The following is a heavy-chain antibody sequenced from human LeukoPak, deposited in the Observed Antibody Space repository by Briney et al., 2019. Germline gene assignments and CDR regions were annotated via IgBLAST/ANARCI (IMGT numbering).Heavy chain of an antibody. CDR2: INPDGSST. D-gene: IGHD1-26*01. V-gene: IGHV3-74*01. CDR3: ARDRLVGTTAGWYFDL. Sequence: GGSLRLSCAASGFTFSSYWMHWVRHAPGKGPVWVSRINPDGSSTNYADSVKGRFTISRDNAKNTLYMQMNSLRAEDTAVYYCARDRLVGTTAGWYFDLWGRGTLVTVSS. CDR1: GFTFSSYW. J-gene: IGHJ2*01.